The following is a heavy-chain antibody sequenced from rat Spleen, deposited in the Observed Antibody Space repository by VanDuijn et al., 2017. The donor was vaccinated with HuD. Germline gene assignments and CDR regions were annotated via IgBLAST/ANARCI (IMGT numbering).Heavy chain of an antibody. CDR3: ARRGDY. V-gene: IGHV3-3*01. CDR2: INSAGST. J-gene: IGHJ2*01. CDR1: GYSITSSYR. Sequence: EVQLQESGPGLVKPSQSLSLTCSVTGYSITSSYRWNWIRKFPGNKLEWMGYINSAGSTNYNPSLKSRISITRDTSKNQFFLQVNSVTTEDTATYYCARRGDYWGQGVLVTVSS. D-gene: IGHD1-11*01.